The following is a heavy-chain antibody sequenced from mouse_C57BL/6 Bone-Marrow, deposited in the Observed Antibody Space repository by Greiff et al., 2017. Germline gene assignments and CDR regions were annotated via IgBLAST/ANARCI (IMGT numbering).Heavy chain of an antibody. Sequence: QVHVKQPGAELVRPGTSVKLSCKASGYTFTSYWMHWVKQRPGQGLEWIGVIDPSDSYTNYNQKFKGKATLTVDTSSSTAYMQLSSLTSEDSAVYYCARWGWLLRGGFAYWGQGTLVTVSA. CDR1: GYTFTSYW. D-gene: IGHD2-3*01. CDR2: IDPSDSYT. J-gene: IGHJ3*01. V-gene: IGHV1-59*01. CDR3: ARWGWLLRGGFAY.